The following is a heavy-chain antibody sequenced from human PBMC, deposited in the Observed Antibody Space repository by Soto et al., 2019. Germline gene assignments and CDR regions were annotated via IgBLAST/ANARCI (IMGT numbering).Heavy chain of an antibody. D-gene: IGHD3-10*01. CDR2: IYYSGST. CDR1: GGSISSGGYY. V-gene: IGHV4-31*03. Sequence: PSETLSLTCTVSGGSISSGGYYWSWIRQHPGEGLEWIGYIYYSGSTYYNPSLKSRVTTSVDTSKNQFSLKLSSVTAADTAVYYCARDNRRRFGELLSYFDYWGQGTLVTVSS. J-gene: IGHJ4*02. CDR3: ARDNRRRFGELLSYFDY.